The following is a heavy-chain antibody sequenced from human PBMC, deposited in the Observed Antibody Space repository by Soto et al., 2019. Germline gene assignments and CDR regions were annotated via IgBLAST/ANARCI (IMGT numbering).Heavy chain of an antibody. CDR2: IKQDGSAK. CDR3: ARDLRNDVRLDWFDS. Sequence: PGGSLRLSCAASGFTFNNYWMSWVRQAPGKGLEWVANIKQDGSAKYYVDSVKGRSTISRDNAKNSLYLQMNSLRAEDTAVYYCARDLRNDVRLDWFDSRAQRTPVTLS. V-gene: IGHV3-7*05. CDR1: GFTFNNYW. D-gene: IGHD1-1*01. J-gene: IGHJ5*01.